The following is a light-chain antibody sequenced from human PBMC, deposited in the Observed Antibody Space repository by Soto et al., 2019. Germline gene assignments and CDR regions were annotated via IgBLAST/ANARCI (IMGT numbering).Light chain of an antibody. CDR1: QSVSSW. Sequence: DIQMSQSPSTLSASVGDRVTITCRASQSVSSWLAWYQQKPGKAPKLLIYDASSLGSGVPSRFSGSGSGTEFTLTISSLQPDDFASYHCQQYNTSSLTFGGGTKV. CDR3: QQYNTSSLT. CDR2: DAS. J-gene: IGKJ4*01. V-gene: IGKV1-5*01.